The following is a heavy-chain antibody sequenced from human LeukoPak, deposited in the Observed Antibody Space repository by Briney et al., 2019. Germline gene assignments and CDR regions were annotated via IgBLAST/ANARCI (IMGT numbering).Heavy chain of an antibody. D-gene: IGHD1-26*01. J-gene: IGHJ4*02. Sequence: GGSLRLSCAASGFTLTRYWMHWVRQAPGKGLVWVSRINTDGSSTAYADSVKGRFTISRDNAKNTVYLQMNSLRAEDTAVYYCARVQNEWQLLPGFDYWGQGTLVTVSS. V-gene: IGHV3-74*01. CDR1: GFTLTRYW. CDR2: INTDGSST. CDR3: ARVQNEWQLLPGFDY.